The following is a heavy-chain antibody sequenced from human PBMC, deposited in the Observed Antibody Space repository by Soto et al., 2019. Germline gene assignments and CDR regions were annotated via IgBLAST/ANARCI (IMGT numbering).Heavy chain of an antibody. V-gene: IGHV4-39*01. CDR1: DGSMNSDSSY. J-gene: IGHJ4*02. CDR2: INHSGST. D-gene: IGHD3-22*01. CDR3: ARLGGYVSVAYYYLWDS. Sequence: QLQLQESGPGLVKPSETLSLTCRVSDGSMNSDSSYWGWIRQPPGKGLEWIGVINHSGSTYHNLSLKGRVTMSVDASRNQFSRKLTSMTAADTAVHYCARLGGYVSVAYYYLWDSWGQGTLVTVSS.